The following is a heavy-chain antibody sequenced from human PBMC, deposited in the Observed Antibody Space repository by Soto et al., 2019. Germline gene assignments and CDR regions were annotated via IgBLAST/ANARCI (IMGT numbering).Heavy chain of an antibody. J-gene: IGHJ4*02. Sequence: GGSLRLSCAASGFSFGSYALSWVRQAPGKGLEWVSTISGSDGKTLYADSVKGRFSISRDTSQSTLYLQMNSLRADDTAMYYCARWSYLDYWGQGTRVTVSS. CDR1: GFSFGSYA. CDR3: ARWSYLDY. D-gene: IGHD3-3*01. V-gene: IGHV3-23*01. CDR2: ISGSDGKT.